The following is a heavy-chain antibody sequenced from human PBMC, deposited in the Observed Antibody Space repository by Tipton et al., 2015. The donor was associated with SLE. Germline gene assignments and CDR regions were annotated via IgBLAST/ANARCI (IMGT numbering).Heavy chain of an antibody. Sequence: TLSLTCAVYGGSFSGYYWTWIRQPPGKGLEWIGEINHSGSTNYNPSLKSRVTLSLDTSKNQFSLKLSSVTAADTAVYYCARCRGSCYSVDYWGQGTLVTVSS. J-gene: IGHJ4*02. D-gene: IGHD2-15*01. CDR1: GGSFSGYY. CDR3: ARCRGSCYSVDY. V-gene: IGHV4-34*01. CDR2: INHSGST.